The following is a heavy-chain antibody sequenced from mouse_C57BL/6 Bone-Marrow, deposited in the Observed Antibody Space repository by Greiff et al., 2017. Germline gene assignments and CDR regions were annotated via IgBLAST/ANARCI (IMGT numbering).Heavy chain of an antibody. J-gene: IGHJ4*01. D-gene: IGHD1-3*01. Sequence: VKLMESGPGLVQPSQSLSITCTVSGFSLTSYGVHWVRQSPGKGLEWLGVIWRGGSTDYTAAFMSRLSITKDNSKSQVFFKMNSLQADDTAIYDCAKEGEWEKDARDYWGQGTSVTVSS. CDR3: AKEGEWEKDARDY. CDR1: GFSLTSYG. V-gene: IGHV2-5*01. CDR2: IWRGGST.